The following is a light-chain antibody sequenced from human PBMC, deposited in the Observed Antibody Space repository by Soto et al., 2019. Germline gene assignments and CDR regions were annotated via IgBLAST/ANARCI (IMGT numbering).Light chain of an antibody. CDR2: HAS. J-gene: IGKJ1*01. CDR1: QSIDRW. CDR3: QHYNSYGT. V-gene: IGKV1-5*01. Sequence: DVQLTQSPCALPASVGGGCASTCRASQSIDRWLAWYQQKPVKAPKILIYHASSLETGVPSRFSGSGSGTEYTLTITSVQPDDFATYYCQHYNSYGTFGQGTKVDIK.